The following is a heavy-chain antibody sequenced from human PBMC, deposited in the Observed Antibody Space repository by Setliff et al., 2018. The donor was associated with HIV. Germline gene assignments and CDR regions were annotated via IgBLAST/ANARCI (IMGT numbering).Heavy chain of an antibody. J-gene: IGHJ4*02. CDR2: IVVGSGNT. CDR3: ARDLTHRTNLYSGYFDY. D-gene: IGHD2-8*01. Sequence: GASVKVSCKASGFTFSSSAVQWVRQARGQRLEWIGWIVVGSGNTNYTQKFQERVTITRDMSTSTAYMELSSLRSEDTAVYYCARDLTHRTNLYSGYFDYWGQGTLVTVSS. V-gene: IGHV1-58*01. CDR1: GFTFSSSA.